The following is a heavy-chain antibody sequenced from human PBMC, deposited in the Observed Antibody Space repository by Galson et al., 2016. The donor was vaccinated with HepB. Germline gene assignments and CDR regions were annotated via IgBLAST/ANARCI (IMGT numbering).Heavy chain of an antibody. CDR2: IIPIFDTP. Sequence: QSGAEVKKPGESLRISCKASGGTFSNYAISWVRQAPGQGLEWMGGIIPIFDTPKYAQKFQGRVTITADESTSTAYMELSSLRSEDTAVYYCARPYCSSTSCYRNYYYYGMDVWGQGTTVTVSS. CDR1: GGTFSNYA. D-gene: IGHD2-2*02. V-gene: IGHV1-69*01. J-gene: IGHJ6*01. CDR3: ARPYCSSTSCYRNYYYYGMDV.